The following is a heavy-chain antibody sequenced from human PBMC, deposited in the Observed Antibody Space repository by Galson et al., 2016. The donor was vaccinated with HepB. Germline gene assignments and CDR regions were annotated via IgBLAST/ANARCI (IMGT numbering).Heavy chain of an antibody. V-gene: IGHV3-15*01. J-gene: IGHJ6*02. D-gene: IGHD3-9*01. CDR1: GFTFRSYW. Sequence: SLRLSCAASGFTFRSYWMSWVRQAPGKGLEWVGRMKSKGSGGTTDYAAPVQGRFSIARDDSKNELYLQMNSLTTEDTAVYYCIHDWDYNYGMNVWGQGTTVTVSS. CDR3: IHDWDYNYGMNV. CDR2: MKSKGSGGTT.